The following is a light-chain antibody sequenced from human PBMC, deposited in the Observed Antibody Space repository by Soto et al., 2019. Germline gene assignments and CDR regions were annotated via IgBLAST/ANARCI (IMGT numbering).Light chain of an antibody. CDR2: EVS. Sequence: QSVLTQPASVSGSPGQSITISCTGTSSDVGGYNFVSWYQQHPGKAPKLMIYEVSNRPSGVSSRFSGSKSGNTASLTISGLQAEDEGDYYYSSYTISSTYVFGTGTKVTVL. CDR3: SSYTISSTYV. J-gene: IGLJ1*01. CDR1: SSDVGGYNF. V-gene: IGLV2-14*01.